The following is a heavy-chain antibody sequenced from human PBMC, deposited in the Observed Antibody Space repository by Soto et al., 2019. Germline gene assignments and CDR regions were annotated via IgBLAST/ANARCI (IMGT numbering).Heavy chain of an antibody. V-gene: IGHV3-23*01. CDR3: VKGWRLDF. J-gene: IGHJ4*02. Sequence: EVQLLESGGGLVQPGGSLGLSCAASGFVFPAFEMSWVRQAPGRGLEWVSFISVDGTRTYYADAVKGRFTISRDNSKDTLYLHMNSLTAEDTAVYACVKGWRLDFWGQGTLVTVSS. D-gene: IGHD2-15*01. CDR2: ISVDGTRT. CDR1: GFVFPAFE.